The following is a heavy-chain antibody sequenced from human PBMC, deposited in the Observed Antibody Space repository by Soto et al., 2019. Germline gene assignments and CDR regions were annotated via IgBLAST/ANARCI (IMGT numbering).Heavy chain of an antibody. CDR3: ARLWFCGSYAIDV. D-gene: IGHD3-16*01. CDR1: GFTVTSTY. CDR2: IHSGGTT. Sequence: QLVESGGTLVQPGGSLRLSCTVSGFTVTSTYMSWIRQAPGKGLEWISVIHSGGTTYYTDSVKGRFTISRDISKNTVSLPMNSLRVADPSLSSCARLWFCGSYAIDVWGHGTLVTVSS. V-gene: IGHV3-66*01. J-gene: IGHJ4*01.